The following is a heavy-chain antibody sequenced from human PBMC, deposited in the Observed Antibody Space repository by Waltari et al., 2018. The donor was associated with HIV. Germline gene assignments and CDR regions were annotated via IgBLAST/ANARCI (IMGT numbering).Heavy chain of an antibody. V-gene: IGHV4-34*01. D-gene: IGHD4-17*01. J-gene: IGHJ6*02. Sequence: QVQLQQWGAGLLKPSETLSLTCAVYGGSFSGSYWRWLRQPPGKGLEWIGEINHSGSTNYNPSLKSRVTISVDTSKNQFSLKLSSVTAADTAVYYCARGRGVRYPPGGMDVWGQGTTVTVSS. CDR3: ARGRGVRYPPGGMDV. CDR1: GGSFSGSY. CDR2: INHSGST.